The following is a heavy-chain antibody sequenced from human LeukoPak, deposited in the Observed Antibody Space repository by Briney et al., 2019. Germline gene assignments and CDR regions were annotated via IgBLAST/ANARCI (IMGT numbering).Heavy chain of an antibody. J-gene: IGHJ4*02. D-gene: IGHD5-18*01. CDR3: ARSRDTAMARYYFDY. CDR1: GGSISSYY. CDR2: IYTSGST. V-gene: IGHV4-4*07. Sequence: SETLSLTCTVSGGSISSYYWSWIRQPAGKGLEWIGRIYTSGSTNYHPSLKSRVTMSVDTSKNQFSLKLSSVTAADTAVYYCARSRDTAMARYYFDYWGQGTLVTVSS.